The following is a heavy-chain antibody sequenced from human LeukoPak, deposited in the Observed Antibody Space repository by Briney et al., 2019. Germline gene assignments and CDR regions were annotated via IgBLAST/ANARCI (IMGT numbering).Heavy chain of an antibody. Sequence: SETLSLTCNISGGSISSYYWSWIRLPPGKGLEWIGYIYNSGSTNYNPSLKSRVTISADTSKNQFSLKLSSVTAADTAVYYCARLRTVTAFFDSWGQGTLVTVSS. CDR3: ARLRTVTAFFDS. V-gene: IGHV4-59*08. J-gene: IGHJ4*02. D-gene: IGHD2-21*02. CDR2: IYNSGST. CDR1: GGSISSYY.